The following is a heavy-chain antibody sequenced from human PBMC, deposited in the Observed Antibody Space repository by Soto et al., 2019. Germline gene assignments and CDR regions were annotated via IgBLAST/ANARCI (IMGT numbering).Heavy chain of an antibody. J-gene: IGHJ4*01. V-gene: IGHV3-33*03. CDR1: GSTFSTYA. CDR3: ATDRGLAPFDN. Sequence: QVQLVESGGGVVQPGTSLRLSCTASGSTFSTYAMHWVRQAPGKGLEWVAVIWDDGRKQFYADSVKGRFTISRDNSKNMLYLQMHSLRVEDPSVYFCATDRGLAPFDNWGQGTLVTVSS. D-gene: IGHD4-17*01. CDR2: IWDDGRKQ.